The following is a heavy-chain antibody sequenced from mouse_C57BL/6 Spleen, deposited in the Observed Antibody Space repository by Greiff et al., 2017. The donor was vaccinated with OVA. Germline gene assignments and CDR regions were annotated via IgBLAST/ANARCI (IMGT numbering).Heavy chain of an antibody. CDR3: ARDRGFAY. CDR2: ISDGGSYT. J-gene: IGHJ3*01. V-gene: IGHV5-4*01. Sequence: EVQGVESGGGLVKPGASLKLSCAASGFTFSSYAMSWVRQTPEQRLEWVATISDGGSYTYYPDNVKGRFTISRDNAKNNLYLQMSHLKSEDTAMYYCARDRGFAYWGQGTLVTVSA. CDR1: GFTFSSYA.